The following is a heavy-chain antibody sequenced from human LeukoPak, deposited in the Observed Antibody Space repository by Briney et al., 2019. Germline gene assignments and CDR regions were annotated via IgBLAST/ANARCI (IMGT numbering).Heavy chain of an antibody. J-gene: IGHJ4*02. V-gene: IGHV1-2*04. CDR2: INPNSGGT. CDR1: GYTFTGYY. CDR3: ARVKIYGSGKSYTLRY. Sequence: SVKVSCKASGYTFTGYYIHWVRQAPGQGVEWMGWINPNSGGTDYAQKFKGWVTMTRDTSITTAYMELHNLSSDDTAVYYCARVKIYGSGKSYTLRYWGQGTLVTVSS. D-gene: IGHD3-10*01.